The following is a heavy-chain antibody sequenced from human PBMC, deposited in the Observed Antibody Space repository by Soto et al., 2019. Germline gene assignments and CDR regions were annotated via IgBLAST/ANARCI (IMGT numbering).Heavy chain of an antibody. Sequence: EVQLVESGGGLVQTGGSLRLSCAASGFTFSAYWMSWVRQAPGKGLEWVANIKQAGSEKYYVDSVNGRFIISRDDAKNSLFLKVNSLRVEDSAVYYCAREKRANVYFDYWGQGTLVTVAS. CDR2: IKQAGSEK. J-gene: IGHJ4*02. CDR3: AREKRANVYFDY. V-gene: IGHV3-7*01. CDR1: GFTFSAYW. D-gene: IGHD6-25*01.